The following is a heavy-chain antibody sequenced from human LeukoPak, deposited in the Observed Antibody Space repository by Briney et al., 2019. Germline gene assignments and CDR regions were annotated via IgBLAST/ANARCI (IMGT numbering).Heavy chain of an antibody. CDR3: ARHGDFGDTDVFDI. V-gene: IGHV4-59*08. J-gene: IGHJ3*02. CDR2: IYYSGGT. Sequence: SETLSLTCTVSGGSLSSYYGRCLRRPPGQRLEWIAHIYYSGGTNYNPSLKRRLRISVNTSKNKLSLRLSSVTATDTAVYYCARHGDFGDTDVFDIWGQGTMVTVSS. CDR1: GGSLSSYY. D-gene: IGHD3-16*01.